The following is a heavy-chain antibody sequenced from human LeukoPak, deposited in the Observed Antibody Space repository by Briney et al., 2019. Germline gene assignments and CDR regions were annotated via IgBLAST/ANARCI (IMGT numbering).Heavy chain of an antibody. V-gene: IGHV5-51*01. CDR2: IYPGDSDT. CDR1: GYTFTSYG. Sequence: KVSCKASGYTFTSYGISWVRQAPGQGLEWMGIIYPGDSDTRYSPSFQGQVTISADKSISTAYLQWSSLKASDTAMYYCARHTAFDIWGQGTMVTVSS. J-gene: IGHJ3*02. CDR3: ARHTAFDI.